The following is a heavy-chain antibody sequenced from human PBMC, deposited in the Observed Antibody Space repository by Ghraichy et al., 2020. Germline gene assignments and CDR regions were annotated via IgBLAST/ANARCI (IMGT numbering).Heavy chain of an antibody. CDR2: IYPNSGGT. D-gene: IGHD2-15*01. CDR3: ARGYCSGGSCWDTFDI. J-gene: IGHJ3*02. CDR1: GYTFTGYY. Sequence: ASVKVSSKASGYTFTGYYMHWVRQAPGQGLEWMGWIYPNSGGTNYAQKFEGRVTMTRDTSITTAYMELSRLRSDDTAVYYCARGYCSGGSCWDTFDIWGQGTMVTVSS. V-gene: IGHV1-2*02.